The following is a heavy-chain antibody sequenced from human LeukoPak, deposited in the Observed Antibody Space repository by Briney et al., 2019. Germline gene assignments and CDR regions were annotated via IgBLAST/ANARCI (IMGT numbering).Heavy chain of an antibody. Sequence: SVKVSCKASGGTFSSYAISWVRQAPGQGLEWMGGIIPIFGTANYAQKFQGRVTITADESTSTAYMELSSLRSEDTAVYCCARDRVYSYGNSNYFDYWGQGTLVTVSS. CDR3: ARDRVYSYGNSNYFDY. CDR1: GGTFSSYA. V-gene: IGHV1-69*13. CDR2: IIPIFGTA. J-gene: IGHJ4*02. D-gene: IGHD5-18*01.